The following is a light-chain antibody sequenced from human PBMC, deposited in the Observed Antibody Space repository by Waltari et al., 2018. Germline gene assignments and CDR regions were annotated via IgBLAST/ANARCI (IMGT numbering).Light chain of an antibody. CDR2: DVT. J-gene: IGLJ2*01. Sequence: QSALTQPASVSGSPGQSITISCTGTSGDIGGYHYVSWYQQHPGKAPKPMIYDVTRLPSGVSYRLSCSKSGNTAPLTISGLQAEDEADYYCTSYTSTNTVIFGGGTKVTV. V-gene: IGLV2-14*03. CDR1: SGDIGGYHY. CDR3: TSYTSTNTVI.